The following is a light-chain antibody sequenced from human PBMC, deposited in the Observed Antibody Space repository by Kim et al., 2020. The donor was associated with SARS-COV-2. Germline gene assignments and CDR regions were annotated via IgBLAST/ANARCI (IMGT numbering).Light chain of an antibody. CDR3: QQYGSSLYT. CDR2: GAS. CDR1: RSVSSSY. Sequence: SPGERATLPCRASRSVSSSYLAWYQQKPGQAPRLLSYGASSRATGIPDRFSGSGSGTDFTLTISRLEPEDFAVYYCQQYGSSLYTFGQGTKLEI. V-gene: IGKV3-20*01. J-gene: IGKJ2*01.